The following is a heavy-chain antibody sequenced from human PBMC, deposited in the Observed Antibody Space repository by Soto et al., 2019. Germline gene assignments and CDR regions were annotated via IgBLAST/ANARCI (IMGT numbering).Heavy chain of an antibody. J-gene: IGHJ6*02. CDR1: GGSVSSGSYY. CDR3: ARGIEGWYQGRYYYGMDV. CDR2: IYYSGST. D-gene: IGHD6-19*01. Sequence: QVQLQESGPGLVKPSETLSLTCTVSGGSVSSGSYYWSWIRQPPGKRLEWIGYIYYSGSTHYNPSPTGRVTISVDTSKHQFSLKLSSVTAADTAVYYCARGIEGWYQGRYYYGMDVWGQGTTVTVSS. V-gene: IGHV4-61*01.